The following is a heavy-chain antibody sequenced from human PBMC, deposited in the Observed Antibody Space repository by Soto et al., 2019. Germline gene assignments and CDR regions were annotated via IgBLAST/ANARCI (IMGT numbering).Heavy chain of an antibody. CDR2: ISTDKGKT. Sequence: ASVKVSCKASGYTFTSFGISWVRQAPGQGLEWMGWISTDKGKTNYAQKFQGRVTMTTDTSTSTAYMELRSLRSDDTAVYYCATRSPAFDYWGQGTLVTVSS. J-gene: IGHJ4*02. V-gene: IGHV1-18*01. CDR3: ATRSPAFDY. CDR1: GYTFTSFG.